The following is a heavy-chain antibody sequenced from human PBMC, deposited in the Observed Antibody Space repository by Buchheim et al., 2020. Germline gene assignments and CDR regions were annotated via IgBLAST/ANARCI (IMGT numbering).Heavy chain of an antibody. V-gene: IGHV3-30*18. CDR3: AKGRYDSSGYYLDY. CDR2: ISYDGSNK. J-gene: IGHJ4*02. D-gene: IGHD3-22*01. Sequence: QVQLVESGGGVVQPGRSLRLSCAASGFTFSSYGMHWVRQAPGKGLEWVAVISYDGSNKYYADSVKGRFTISRDNSKNTLYLQMNSLRAEDTAVYYCAKGRYDSSGYYLDYWGQGTL. CDR1: GFTFSSYG.